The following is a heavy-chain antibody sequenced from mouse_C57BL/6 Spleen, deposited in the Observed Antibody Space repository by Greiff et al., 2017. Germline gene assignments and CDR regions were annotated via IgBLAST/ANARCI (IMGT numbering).Heavy chain of an antibody. J-gene: IGHJ3*01. CDR2: ISSGGDYI. CDR3: KRGTVVAPFAY. D-gene: IGHD1-1*01. Sequence: EVQRVESGEGLVKPGGSLKLSCAASGFTFSSYAMSWVRQTPEQRLEWVAYISSGGDYIYYADTVKGRFTISRDNARNTLYLQMSSLKAEDTAMYYCKRGTVVAPFAYWGQGTLVTVSA. CDR1: GFTFSSYA. V-gene: IGHV5-9-1*02.